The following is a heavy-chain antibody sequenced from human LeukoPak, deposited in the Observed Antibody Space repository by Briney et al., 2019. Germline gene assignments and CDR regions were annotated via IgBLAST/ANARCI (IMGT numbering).Heavy chain of an antibody. J-gene: IGHJ4*02. CDR1: GFTFSSYA. V-gene: IGHV3-23*01. CDR3: AKDPTESNYDFWSGLFDY. D-gene: IGHD3-3*01. CDR2: ISGSGGST. Sequence: QPGGSLRLSCAASGFTFSSYAMSWVRQAPGKGLEWVSAISGSGGSTYYADSVKGRFTISRDNSKNTLYLQMNSLRAEDTAVYYCAKDPTESNYDFWSGLFDYWGQGTLVTVSS.